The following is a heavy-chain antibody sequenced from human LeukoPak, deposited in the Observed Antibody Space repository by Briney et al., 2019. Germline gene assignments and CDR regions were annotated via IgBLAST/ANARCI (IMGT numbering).Heavy chain of an antibody. CDR3: ARDLKGANYDSSGYWYFDL. V-gene: IGHV3-21*01. D-gene: IGHD3-22*01. Sequence: GGSLRLSCEASGFTFSSYSMNWVRQAPGKGLEWVSSISSSSSYIYYADSVKGRFTISRNNAKNSLYLQMNSLRAEDTAVYYCARDLKGANYDSSGYWYFDLWGRGTLVTVSS. J-gene: IGHJ2*01. CDR1: GFTFSSYS. CDR2: ISSSSSYI.